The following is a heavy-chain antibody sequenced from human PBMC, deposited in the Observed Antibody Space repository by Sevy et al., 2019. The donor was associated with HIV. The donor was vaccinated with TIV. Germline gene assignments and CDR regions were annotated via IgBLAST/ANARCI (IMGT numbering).Heavy chain of an antibody. CDR3: ARGGDFIDRSAKRDFDD. V-gene: IGHV3-33*01. CDR1: GFTFSNDG. Sequence: GGSLRLSCAASGFTFSNDGMHWVHQAPGKGLEWVAVIWNDGSNKYYADSVKGRFTISRDNSKNTLYLQMNGLRVQDTAVYFCARGGDFIDRSAKRDFDDWGQGTLVTVSS. CDR2: IWNDGSNK. J-gene: IGHJ4*02. D-gene: IGHD2-21*02.